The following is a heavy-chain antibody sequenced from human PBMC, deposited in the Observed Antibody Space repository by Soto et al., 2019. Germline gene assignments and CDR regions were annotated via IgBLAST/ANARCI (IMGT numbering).Heavy chain of an antibody. V-gene: IGHV3-74*01. D-gene: IGHD3-22*01. CDR2: ISNDGSST. CDR1: GFTSSSYW. CDR3: ARDTYYYDSSDHFSADAFDI. J-gene: IGHJ3*02. Sequence: EVQLVESGGGLVQPGGSLRLSCAASGFTSSSYWIHWVRQAPGKGLVWVSRISNDGSSTNYADSVKGRFTISRDNAKNTVYLQMNSLRPEDTAVYYCARDTYYYDSSDHFSADAFDIWGQGTMVTVSS.